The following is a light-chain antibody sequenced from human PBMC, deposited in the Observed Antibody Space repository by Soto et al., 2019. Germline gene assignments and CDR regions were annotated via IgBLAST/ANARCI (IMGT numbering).Light chain of an antibody. Sequence: QSALTQPASVSGTPGQSITISCTGTNSDVGKYDFVSWYQHYPDKAPKFIIYEVNKWPSGVSHRFSGSKSGSTASLTISGLQAEDEAHYYCCSYTSSETVVFGGGTKVTVL. CDR1: NSDVGKYDF. V-gene: IGLV2-23*02. CDR2: EVN. J-gene: IGLJ3*02. CDR3: CSYTSSETVV.